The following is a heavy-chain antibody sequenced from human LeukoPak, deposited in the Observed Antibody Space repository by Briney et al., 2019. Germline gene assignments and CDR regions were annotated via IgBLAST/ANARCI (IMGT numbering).Heavy chain of an antibody. J-gene: IGHJ5*02. V-gene: IGHV4-38-2*02. CDR1: GYSISSGYY. D-gene: IGHD6-19*01. CDR3: ARDRSPSIAVAGWFDP. Sequence: PSETLSLTCAVSGYSISSGYYWGWIRQPPGKGLEWIGSIYHSGSTYYNPSLKSRVTISVDTSKNQFSLKLSSVTAADTAVYYCARDRSPSIAVAGWFDPWGQGTLVTVSS. CDR2: IYHSGST.